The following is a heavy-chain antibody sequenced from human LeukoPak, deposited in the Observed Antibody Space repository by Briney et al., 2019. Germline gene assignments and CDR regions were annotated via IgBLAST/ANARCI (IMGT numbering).Heavy chain of an antibody. CDR2: IYYSGSA. V-gene: IGHV4-39*01. D-gene: IGHD5-18*01. J-gene: IGHJ5*02. CDR3: ARSGYGYNWFDP. CDR1: GGSISSSSYY. Sequence: SETLSLTCTVSGGSISSSSYYWGWIRQPPGKGLEWIGSIYYSGSAYYNPSLKSRVTISVDTSKNQFSLKLSSVTAADTAVYYCARSGYGYNWFDPWGQGTLVTVSS.